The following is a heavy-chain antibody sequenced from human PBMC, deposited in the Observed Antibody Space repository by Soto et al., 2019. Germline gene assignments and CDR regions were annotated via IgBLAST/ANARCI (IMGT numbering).Heavy chain of an antibody. CDR2: ISSSSTYI. Sequence: EVQLVESGGGLVKPGGSLRLSCAASEFTFTSHSMNWVRQAPGKGLEWVSSISSSSTYIFYADSVKGRFTISRDNAKDSLYLQMNSLRAEDTAVYYCARSIVGPITRCFDYWGQGTVVTVSS. J-gene: IGHJ4*02. V-gene: IGHV3-21*01. CDR3: ARSIVGPITRCFDY. D-gene: IGHD1-26*01. CDR1: EFTFTSHS.